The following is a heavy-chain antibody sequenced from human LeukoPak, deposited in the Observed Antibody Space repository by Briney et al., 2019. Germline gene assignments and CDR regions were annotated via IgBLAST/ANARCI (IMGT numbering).Heavy chain of an antibody. V-gene: IGHV4-39*01. J-gene: IGHJ4*01. CDR3: ARTRYYYNSRSYGAPYYFDY. CDR1: GGSISSNSYY. D-gene: IGHD3-10*01. Sequence: SETLSLTCAVSGGSISSNSYYWGWIRQPPGKGLEWIGSIYYSGSTYYNPSLKSRVTISVDTSKNQFSLKLSSVTAADTAVYYCARTRYYYNSRSYGAPYYFDYWGQEPWSPSPQ. CDR2: IYYSGST.